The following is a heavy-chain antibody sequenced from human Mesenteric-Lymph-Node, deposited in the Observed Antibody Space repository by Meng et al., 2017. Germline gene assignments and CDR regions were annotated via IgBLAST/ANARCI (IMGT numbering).Heavy chain of an antibody. CDR3: AKEGAAIGSPLFDS. Sequence: ETLSLTCTVSGYSISSGYYWGWIRQPPGKGLEWVSGISAGGGDSTYYADSVKGRFTISRDNSKNTLYLQMNSLRVEDTAVYYCAKEGAAIGSPLFDSWGQGTLVTGSS. CDR2: ISAGGGDST. D-gene: IGHD6-13*01. CDR1: GYSISSGYY. V-gene: IGHV3-23*01. J-gene: IGHJ4*02.